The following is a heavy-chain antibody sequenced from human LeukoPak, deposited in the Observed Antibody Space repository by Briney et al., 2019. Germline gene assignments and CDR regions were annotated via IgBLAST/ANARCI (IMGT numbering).Heavy chain of an antibody. D-gene: IGHD2-2*01. Sequence: ASVKVSCKASGGTFSSHAIAWVRQAPGQGPEWMGGIIPISGTANYAQKFQGRVTITTGESTSTAYMELSSLTSDDTAVYYCARGLQYQLLKALGYYYMDVWGEGTTVTVSS. CDR3: ARGLQYQLLKALGYYYMDV. V-gene: IGHV1-69*05. J-gene: IGHJ6*03. CDR2: IIPISGTA. CDR1: GGTFSSHA.